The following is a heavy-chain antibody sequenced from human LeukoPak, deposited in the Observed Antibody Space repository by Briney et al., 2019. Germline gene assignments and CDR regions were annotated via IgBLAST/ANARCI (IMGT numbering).Heavy chain of an antibody. V-gene: IGHV4-61*02. CDR1: GGSISSGSYY. D-gene: IGHD2-15*01. CDR3: ARGGGGSGPF. Sequence: SQTLSLTCTVSGGSISSGSYYWSWIRQPAGKGLEWIGRIYTSGSTNYNPSLKSRVTISVDTSKNQFSLRLSSVTAADTAVYYCARGGGGSGPFWGQGTLVIVSS. CDR2: IYTSGST. J-gene: IGHJ4*02.